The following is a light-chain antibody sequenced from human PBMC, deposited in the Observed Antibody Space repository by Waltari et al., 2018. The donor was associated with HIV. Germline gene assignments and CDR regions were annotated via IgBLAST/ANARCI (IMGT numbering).Light chain of an antibody. V-gene: IGLV2-14*01. CDR3: TSHTRTRSVL. CDR2: GFN. J-gene: IGLJ3*02. Sequence: QSALTQPASMSGSPGQSITISCTGSSLYIGLYDFVSWYKHLPHTAPHLIIYGFNRRPRGGTSRSSASKSGDVASLTISGLHTEDEADYYCTSHTRTRSVLCGGGTRLTVL. CDR1: SLYIGLYDF.